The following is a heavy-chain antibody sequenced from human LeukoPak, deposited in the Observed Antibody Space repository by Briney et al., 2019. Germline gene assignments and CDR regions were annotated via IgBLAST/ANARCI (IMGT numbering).Heavy chain of an antibody. V-gene: IGHV3-30*02. J-gene: IGHJ4*02. CDR1: GFTFSSNG. Sequence: GGSLRLSCVASGFTFSSNGMHWVRQAPGKGLEWVTFIQYDGSKKYYADSVKGRFTISRDNSKNTPYLEMNSLRAEDTAVYYCAKDIGSYYDYWGQGILVTVSS. D-gene: IGHD3-10*01. CDR2: IQYDGSKK. CDR3: AKDIGSYYDY.